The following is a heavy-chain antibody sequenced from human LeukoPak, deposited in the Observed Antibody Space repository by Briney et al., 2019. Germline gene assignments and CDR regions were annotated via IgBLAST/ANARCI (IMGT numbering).Heavy chain of an antibody. CDR2: IIPIFGTA. J-gene: IGHJ4*02. D-gene: IGHD2-2*01. CDR3: ARDSGADIVVEPAASDY. Sequence: SVKVSCKASGGTFSSYAISWVRQAPGQGLEWMGGIIPIFGTANYAQKFQGRVTITADKSTSTAYMELSSLRSEDTAVYYCARDSGADIVVEPAASDYWGQGTLVTVSS. CDR1: GGTFSSYA. V-gene: IGHV1-69*06.